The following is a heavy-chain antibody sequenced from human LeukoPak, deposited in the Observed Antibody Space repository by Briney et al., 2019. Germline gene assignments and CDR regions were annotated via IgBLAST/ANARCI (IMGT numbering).Heavy chain of an antibody. D-gene: IGHD2-21*02. V-gene: IGHV1-2*02. CDR3: ARDCGGDCRMDAFDI. J-gene: IGHJ3*02. Sequence: ASVKVSCKASGYTFTGYYMHWVRQAPGQGLEWMGWINPNSGGTNYAQKFQGRVTMTRDTSISTAYMELSGLRSDDTAVYYCARDCGGDCRMDAFDIWGQGTMVTVSS. CDR2: INPNSGGT. CDR1: GYTFTGYY.